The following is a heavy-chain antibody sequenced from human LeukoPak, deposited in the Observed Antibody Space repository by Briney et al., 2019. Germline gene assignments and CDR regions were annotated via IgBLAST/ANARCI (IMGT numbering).Heavy chain of an antibody. Sequence: SETLSLTCTISGGSISTYYWNWIRQPPGKGLEWIGEINHSGTTNYNPSLKSRVTISVDTSKNQFSLKLSSVTAADTAVYYCARVEGDYWGQGTLVTVSS. CDR2: INHSGTT. CDR3: ARVEGDY. V-gene: IGHV4-34*01. D-gene: IGHD3-3*01. J-gene: IGHJ4*02. CDR1: GGSISTYY.